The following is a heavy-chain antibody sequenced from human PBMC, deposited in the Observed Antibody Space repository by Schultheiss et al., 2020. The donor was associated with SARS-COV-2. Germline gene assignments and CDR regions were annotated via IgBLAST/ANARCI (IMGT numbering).Heavy chain of an antibody. CDR3: ATATCDRGITCSHDS. CDR1: EFIFNDYW. Sequence: GGSLRLSCAVSEFIFNDYWMHWVRQAPGKGLEWVAVISSDGSNKYYADSVKGRFTISRDNAKNTLYLEMNSLRAEDSAVYYCATATCDRGITCSHDSWGQGTLVTVSS. V-gene: IGHV3-30*03. D-gene: IGHD2-2*01. J-gene: IGHJ4*02. CDR2: ISSDGSNK.